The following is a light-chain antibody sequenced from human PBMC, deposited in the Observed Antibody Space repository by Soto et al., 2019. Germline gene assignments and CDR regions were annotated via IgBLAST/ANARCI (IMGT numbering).Light chain of an antibody. Sequence: EVVMTQSPATLSVSPGERATLSCRASQTISTNLAWYQQKPGQAPRLLIYGASTRAAGIPARFSGSGSGTEFTLIISSLQSEDFAVYYCQDYSDWPTWTFGQGTKV. CDR3: QDYSDWPTWT. CDR2: GAS. J-gene: IGKJ1*01. V-gene: IGKV3-15*01. CDR1: QTISTN.